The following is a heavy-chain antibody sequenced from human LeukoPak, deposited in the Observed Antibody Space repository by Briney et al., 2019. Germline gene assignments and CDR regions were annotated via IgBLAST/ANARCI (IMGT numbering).Heavy chain of an antibody. CDR3: ARVLPSPRYDSSGPNDY. CDR1: RFTFDDYG. D-gene: IGHD3-22*01. CDR2: INWNGGST. J-gene: IGHJ4*02. Sequence: GGSLRLSCAASRFTFDDYGISWVSQAPGKGLEWVSGINWNGGSTAYADSVKGRFTISRDNAKNSLYLQMNSLRAEDTALYYCARVLPSPRYDSSGPNDYWGQGTLVTVSS. V-gene: IGHV3-20*04.